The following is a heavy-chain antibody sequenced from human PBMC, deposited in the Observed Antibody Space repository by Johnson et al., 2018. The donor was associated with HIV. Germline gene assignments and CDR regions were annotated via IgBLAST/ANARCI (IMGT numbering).Heavy chain of an antibody. CDR2: IKCDGSEK. V-gene: IGHV3-52*01. Sequence: MQLVESGGGVVQPGRSLRLSCAASGFTFSSSWMHWVCQAPEKGLEWVADIKCDGSEKYYVDSVKGRLTISRDNAKNSLYLQVNSLRAEDMAVYYCARRENDAFDIWGQGTMVTVSS. CDR3: ARRENDAFDI. J-gene: IGHJ3*02. CDR1: GFTFSSSW.